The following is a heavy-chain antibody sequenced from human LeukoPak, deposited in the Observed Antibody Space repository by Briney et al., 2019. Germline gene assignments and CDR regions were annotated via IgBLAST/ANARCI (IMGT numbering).Heavy chain of an antibody. CDR1: GGSLSGYY. Sequence: PSETLSLTCGVYGGSLSGYYWNWIRQPPGKTLEWIGEINHSGSTNYNPSLKSRVTITLDTSKKELSLKVKSVTAADTAVYYCARRKSGYYSDFDHWGQGTLVTVSS. V-gene: IGHV4-34*01. D-gene: IGHD3-3*01. CDR2: INHSGST. CDR3: ARRKSGYYSDFDH. J-gene: IGHJ4*02.